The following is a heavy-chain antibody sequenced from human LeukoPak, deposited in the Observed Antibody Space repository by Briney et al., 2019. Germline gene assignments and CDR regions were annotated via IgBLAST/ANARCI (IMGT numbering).Heavy chain of an antibody. J-gene: IGHJ5*02. CDR2: INPNSGGT. CDR1: GYTFTSYD. D-gene: IGHD3-22*01. Sequence: ASVKVSCKASGYTFTSYDINWVRQAPGQGLEWMGRINPNSGGTNYAQKFQGRVTMTWDTSISTAYMELSRLRSDDTAVYYCARARRVYYYDSSGSISPWGQGTLVTVSS. CDR3: ARARRVYYYDSSGSISP. V-gene: IGHV1-2*06.